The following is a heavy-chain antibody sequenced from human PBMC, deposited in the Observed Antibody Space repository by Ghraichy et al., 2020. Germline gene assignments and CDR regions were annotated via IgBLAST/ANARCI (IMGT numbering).Heavy chain of an antibody. D-gene: IGHD1-1*01. CDR3: AGSRDSAWNNFDY. CDR1: GFNFNNYV. V-gene: IGHV3-30-3*01. CDR2: ISFDGNIK. Sequence: GGSLRLSCVGSGFNFNNYVMHWVRQAPDKGLEWVSVISFDGNIKHYADSVKGRFTISRDNSKNTLYLQMDSLRAEDTAVFHCAGSRDSAWNNFDYWGQGTLVTVSS. J-gene: IGHJ4*02.